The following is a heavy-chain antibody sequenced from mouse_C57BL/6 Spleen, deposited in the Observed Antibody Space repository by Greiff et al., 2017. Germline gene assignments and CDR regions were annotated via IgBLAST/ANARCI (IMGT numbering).Heavy chain of an antibody. J-gene: IGHJ1*03. Sequence: QVQLQQSGPELVKPGASVKISCKASGYAFSSSWMNWVKQRPGKGLEWIGRIYPGDGDTNYNGKFKGKATLTADKSSSTAYMQLSSLTSEDSAVXFCARSLITTVVSYWYFDVWGTGTTVTVSS. D-gene: IGHD1-1*01. CDR3: ARSLITTVVSYWYFDV. V-gene: IGHV1-82*01. CDR2: IYPGDGDT. CDR1: GYAFSSSW.